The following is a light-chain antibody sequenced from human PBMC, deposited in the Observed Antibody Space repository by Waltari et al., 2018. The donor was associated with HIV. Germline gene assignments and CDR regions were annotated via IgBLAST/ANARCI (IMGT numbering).Light chain of an antibody. V-gene: IGLV3-21*02. Sequence: SYVLSQPPSVSVAPGQTARITCGGNNIGSKSVHWYQQKPGQAPVLVVYEEKDRPSGIPERFSGSNSENTATLIIRRVEAGDEADYYCQVWDSTTDHVVFGGGSKLTVL. CDR3: QVWDSTTDHVV. CDR1: NIGSKS. CDR2: EEK. J-gene: IGLJ2*01.